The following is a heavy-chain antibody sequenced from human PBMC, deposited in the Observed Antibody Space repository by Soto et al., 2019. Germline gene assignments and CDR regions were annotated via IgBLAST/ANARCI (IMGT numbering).Heavy chain of an antibody. V-gene: IGHV4-39*01. Sequence: LQLQESGPGLVKPSETLSLTCTVAGYSIRVPYYWAWIRQPPGKGLEWIGSIYYTGSTYYNPSLKSXXTXSXDTSKNQFSLKLSSVTAADTAVYYCACSTGYYNFAYWGQGTLVTVSS. D-gene: IGHD3-22*01. CDR1: GYSIRVPYY. CDR2: IYYTGST. CDR3: ACSTGYYNFAY. J-gene: IGHJ4*02.